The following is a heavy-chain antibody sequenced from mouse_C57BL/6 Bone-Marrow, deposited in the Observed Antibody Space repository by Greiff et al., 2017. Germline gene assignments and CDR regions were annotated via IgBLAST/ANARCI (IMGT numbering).Heavy chain of an antibody. Sequence: QVQLQQPGAELVTPGASVKLSCKASGYTFTSYWMHWVKQRPGQGLEWIGMIHPNSGSTNYNEKFKSKATLTVDKSSSTAYMQLSSLTSADSAVYYCAMGFAYWGQGTLVTVAA. CDR1: GYTFTSYW. J-gene: IGHJ3*01. D-gene: IGHD4-1*01. V-gene: IGHV1-64*01. CDR3: AMGFAY. CDR2: IHPNSGST.